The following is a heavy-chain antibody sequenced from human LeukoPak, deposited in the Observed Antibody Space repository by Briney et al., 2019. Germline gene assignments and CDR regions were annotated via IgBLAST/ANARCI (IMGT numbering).Heavy chain of an antibody. CDR1: GGSISSYH. CDR2: IYTSGST. CDR3: AGIVVVPAAKDYFDY. D-gene: IGHD2-2*01. V-gene: IGHV4-4*07. Sequence: PSETLSLTCTVSGGSISSYHWSWIRQPAGKGLEWIGRIYTSGSTNYNPSLKSRVTMSVDTSKNQFSLKLSSVTAADTAVYYCAGIVVVPAAKDYFDYWGQGTLVTVSS. J-gene: IGHJ4*02.